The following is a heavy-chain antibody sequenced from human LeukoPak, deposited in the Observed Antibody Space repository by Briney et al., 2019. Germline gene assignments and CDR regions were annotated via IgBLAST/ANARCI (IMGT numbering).Heavy chain of an antibody. D-gene: IGHD6-6*01. V-gene: IGHV3-74*01. Sequence: GGSLRLSCAASGLTFSSHWMHWVRQAPGKGLVWVSRITNDGSSTTYADSVKGRFTISRDNAKNTLYLQVNNLRAEDTAVYYCARGPNSNWSGLDFWGQGTLLTVSS. J-gene: IGHJ4*02. CDR3: ARGPNSNWSGLDF. CDR2: ITNDGSST. CDR1: GLTFSSHW.